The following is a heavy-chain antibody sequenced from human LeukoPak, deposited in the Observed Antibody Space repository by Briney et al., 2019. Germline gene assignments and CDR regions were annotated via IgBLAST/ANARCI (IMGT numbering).Heavy chain of an antibody. CDR3: ARSIAVANFFDY. J-gene: IGHJ4*02. D-gene: IGHD6-19*01. V-gene: IGHV4-34*01. CDR2: INHSGST. CDR1: GGSFSGYY. Sequence: SETLSLTCAVYGGSFSGYYWSWIRQPPGKGLEWIGEINHSGSTNYNPSLKSRVTISVDTSKNQFSLKLSSVTAADTAVYYCARSIAVANFFDYWGQGTLVTVSS.